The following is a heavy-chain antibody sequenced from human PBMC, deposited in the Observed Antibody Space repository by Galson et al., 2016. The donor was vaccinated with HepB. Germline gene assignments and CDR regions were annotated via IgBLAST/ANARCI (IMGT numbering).Heavy chain of an antibody. D-gene: IGHD3-3*01. V-gene: IGHV4-59*08. CDR1: AGSISTYY. Sequence: SETLSLTCNVSAGSISTYYWSWTRQPPGKGLEWIGCIYYTGSTDYNPSLESRVTISVDTSRNQFSLKLSSVTAADTAMYYCARAYYDLWSGSQRDFFDLWGQGTLVTVSS. CDR2: IYYTGST. J-gene: IGHJ4*02. CDR3: ARAYYDLWSGSQRDFFDL.